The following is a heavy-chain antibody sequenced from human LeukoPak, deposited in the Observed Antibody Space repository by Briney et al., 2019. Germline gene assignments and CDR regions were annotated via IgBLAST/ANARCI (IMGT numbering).Heavy chain of an antibody. Sequence: GGSLRLSCAASGFTFTSYFVHWVRPAPGKGLEWGAVIWYDGSNKYYADSVKGRFTISRDNSKSTLYLQMNSLRAEDTAVYYCARDARGSGWYYFDYWGQGTLVTVSS. J-gene: IGHJ4*02. CDR3: ARDARGSGWYYFDY. V-gene: IGHV3-33*08. CDR2: IWYDGSNK. D-gene: IGHD6-19*01. CDR1: GFTFTSYF.